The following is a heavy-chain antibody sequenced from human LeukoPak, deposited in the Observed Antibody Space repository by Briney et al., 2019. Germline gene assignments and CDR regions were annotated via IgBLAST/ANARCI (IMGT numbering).Heavy chain of an antibody. J-gene: IGHJ4*02. V-gene: IGHV4-38-2*02. CDR2: INHSGST. D-gene: IGHD3-3*01. CDR1: GYSISSGYY. CDR3: ARAGFGTDY. Sequence: PSETLSLTCTVSGYSISSGYYWGWIRQPPGKGLEWIGEINHSGSTNYNPSLKSRVTISVDTSKNQFSLKLSSVTAADTAVYYCARAGFGTDYWGQGTLVTVSS.